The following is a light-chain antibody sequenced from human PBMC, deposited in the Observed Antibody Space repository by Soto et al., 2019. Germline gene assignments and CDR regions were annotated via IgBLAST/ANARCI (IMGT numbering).Light chain of an antibody. J-gene: IGLJ1*01. CDR2: DVS. CDR1: ISDVGAYNY. V-gene: IGLV2-14*03. Sequence: QSALTQPASVSGSPGQSITISCTGTISDVGAYNYVSWYQQHHSGEAPKLIIYDVSHRPSGVSNRFSGSKSGNTASLTISGLQTEDEADYYCSSYTSATTYVFGTGTKLTVL. CDR3: SSYTSATTYV.